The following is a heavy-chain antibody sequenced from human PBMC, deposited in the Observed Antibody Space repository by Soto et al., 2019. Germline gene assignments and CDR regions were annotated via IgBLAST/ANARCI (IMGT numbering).Heavy chain of an antibody. Sequence: SETLSLTCTVSGGSISSSSYYWGWIRQPPGKGLEWIGSIYYSGSTYYNPSLKSRVTISVDTSKNQFSLKLSSVTAADTAVYYCASTWFGGGEGYYGMDVWGQGTTVTVSS. CDR2: IYYSGST. CDR1: GGSISSSSYY. J-gene: IGHJ6*02. D-gene: IGHD3-10*01. CDR3: ASTWFGGGEGYYGMDV. V-gene: IGHV4-39*01.